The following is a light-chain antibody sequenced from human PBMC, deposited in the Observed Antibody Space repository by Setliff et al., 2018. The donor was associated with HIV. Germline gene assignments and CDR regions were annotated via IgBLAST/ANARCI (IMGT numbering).Light chain of an antibody. CDR2: ENN. J-gene: IGLJ3*02. Sequence: QSVLTQPPSVSAAPGQKVTISCSGSSSNIGNNYVSWYQQFPGKAPKLFVYENNKRPSGIPDRVSGSKSGTSATLGITGLQTGDEADYYCGTWDSSLSAPVFGGGTK. V-gene: IGLV1-51*02. CDR1: SSNIGNNY. CDR3: GTWDSSLSAPV.